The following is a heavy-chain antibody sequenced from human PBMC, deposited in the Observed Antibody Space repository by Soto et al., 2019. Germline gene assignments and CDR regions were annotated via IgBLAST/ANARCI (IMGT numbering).Heavy chain of an antibody. D-gene: IGHD3-10*01. V-gene: IGHV1-3*01. Sequence: QVPLVQSGAEVKRPGASVTVSCKSPGFTFTSYAIHWLRQAPGQRPQWMGWINGGSGNTKYSQDFQGRVTFTRDTFATTAYLELSSLRSEDTAVYYCARVPPWGNSAGDYYIQHYDSWGQGTPVTVSS. CDR1: GFTFTSYA. CDR2: INGGSGNT. CDR3: ARVPPWGNSAGDYYIQHYDS. J-gene: IGHJ4*02.